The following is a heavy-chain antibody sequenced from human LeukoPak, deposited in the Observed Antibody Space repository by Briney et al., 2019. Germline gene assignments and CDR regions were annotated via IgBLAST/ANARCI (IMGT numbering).Heavy chain of an antibody. J-gene: IGHJ4*02. CDR2: IYYSGRT. CDR3: ARVKRTGIAVAGTFDY. V-gene: IGHV4-59*01. Sequence: SETLSLTCTVSGGSISSYYRSWVRQPPGKGLEWVGDIYYSGRTNDNPSLKSRVTISVDTSKNHFSLKLSSVTAADTAVYYCARVKRTGIAVAGTFDYWGQGTLVTVSS. CDR1: GGSISSYY. D-gene: IGHD6-19*01.